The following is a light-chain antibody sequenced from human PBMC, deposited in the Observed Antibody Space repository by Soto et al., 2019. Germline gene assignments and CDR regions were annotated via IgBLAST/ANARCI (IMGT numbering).Light chain of an antibody. CDR1: SSNIGINT. V-gene: IGLV1-44*01. CDR3: AGWDNSLNGVA. CDR2: SNN. Sequence: QSVLTQPPSASGTPGQRVTISCSGSSSNIGINTVYWYQQLPGTAPKLLIHSNNQRPSGVPDRFSGSKSGTSASLAISGLQSEDEADYYCAGWDNSLNGVAFGGGTKVTVL. J-gene: IGLJ2*01.